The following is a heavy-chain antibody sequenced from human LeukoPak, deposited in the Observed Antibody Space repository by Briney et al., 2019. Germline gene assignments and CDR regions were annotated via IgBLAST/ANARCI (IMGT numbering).Heavy chain of an antibody. V-gene: IGHV1-2*02. CDR2: INPNSGGT. CDR1: GYTFTGYY. Sequence: ASVKVSCKASGYTFTGYYMHWVRQAPGQGLEWMGWINPNSGGTNYAQKFQGRVTMTRDTSISTACMELSRLRSDDTAVYYCARSGSGYYYNWFDPWGQGTLVTVSS. CDR3: ARSGSGYYYNWFDP. J-gene: IGHJ5*02. D-gene: IGHD3-22*01.